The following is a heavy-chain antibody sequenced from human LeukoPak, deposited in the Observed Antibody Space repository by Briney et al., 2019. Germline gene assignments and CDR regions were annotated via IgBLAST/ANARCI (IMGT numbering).Heavy chain of an antibody. D-gene: IGHD3-10*01. Sequence: GGSLRLSCAASGFTFDDYAMHWVRQAPGKGLEWVSGISWNSGSIGYADSVKGRFTISRDNAKNSLYLQMNSLRAEDTAVYYCARATFTVRGVIIPGPFDYWGQGTLVTVSS. CDR3: ARATFTVRGVIIPGPFDY. CDR1: GFTFDDYA. J-gene: IGHJ4*02. V-gene: IGHV3-9*01. CDR2: ISWNSGSI.